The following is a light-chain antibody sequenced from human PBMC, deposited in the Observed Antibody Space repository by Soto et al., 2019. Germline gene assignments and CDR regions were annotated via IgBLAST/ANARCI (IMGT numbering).Light chain of an antibody. J-gene: IGLJ1*01. CDR2: EVS. Sequence: SALTQPASVSGSPGQSITISCTGTSSDVGGYNYVSWYQQHPGKAPKLMIYEVSNRPSGVSDRFSGSKSGNTASLTISGLQAEDEADYYCSSYTSSTTYVLGIGTKLTVL. V-gene: IGLV2-14*01. CDR1: SSDVGGYNY. CDR3: SSYTSSTTYV.